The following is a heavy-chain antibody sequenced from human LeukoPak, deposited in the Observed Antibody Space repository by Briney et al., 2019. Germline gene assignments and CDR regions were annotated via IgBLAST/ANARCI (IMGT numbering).Heavy chain of an antibody. CDR3: AKHSYDSSGYYSIDY. J-gene: IGHJ4*02. Sequence: PGGSLRLSCAASGFTFSSYAMSWVRQAPGKGLEWVSAIIGSVRSTYYADSVKGRFTISRDNSKNTLYLQMSSLRAEDTAVYYCAKHSYDSSGYYSIDYWGQGTLVTVFS. CDR1: GFTFSSYA. V-gene: IGHV3-23*01. D-gene: IGHD3-22*01. CDR2: IIGSVRST.